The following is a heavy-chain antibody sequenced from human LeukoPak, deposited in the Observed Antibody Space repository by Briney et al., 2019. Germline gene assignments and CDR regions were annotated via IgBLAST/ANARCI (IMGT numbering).Heavy chain of an antibody. CDR2: MNPNSGNT. CDR1: GYTFTSYD. V-gene: IGHV1-8*01. CDR3: ARGKDYITIFGVVIMYYFDY. D-gene: IGHD3-3*01. J-gene: IGHJ4*02. Sequence: ASVKVSCKASGYTFTSYDINWVRQATGQGLEWMGWMNPNSGNTGYAQKFQGRVTMTRDTSTSTVYMELSSLRSEDTAVYYCARGKDYITIFGVVIMYYFDYWGQGTLVTVSS.